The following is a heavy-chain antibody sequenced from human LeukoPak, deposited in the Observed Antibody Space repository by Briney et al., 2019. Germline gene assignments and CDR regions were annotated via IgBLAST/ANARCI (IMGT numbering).Heavy chain of an antibody. Sequence: GGSLRLSCAASGFTFSSYWMSWVRQAPGKGLEWVANIKQDGSEKYYVDSVKGRFTISRDNAKNSLYLQMNSLRAGDTAVYYCAREKYQLAVFDYWGREPWSPSPQ. D-gene: IGHD2-2*01. CDR2: IKQDGSEK. CDR3: AREKYQLAVFDY. V-gene: IGHV3-7*01. CDR1: GFTFSSYW. J-gene: IGHJ4*02.